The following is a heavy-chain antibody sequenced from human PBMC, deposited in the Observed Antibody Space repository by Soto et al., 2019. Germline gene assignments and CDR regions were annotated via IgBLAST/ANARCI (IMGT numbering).Heavy chain of an antibody. V-gene: IGHV3-21*01. J-gene: IGHJ4*02. CDR1: GFTFSSYS. Sequence: EVQLVESGGGLVKPGGSLRLSCAASGFTFSSYSMNWVGQAPGKGLEWVSSISSSSSYIYYADSVKGRFTISRDNAKNSLYLQMNSLRAEDTAVYYCARDLIGLWFGESRGYYFDYRGQGTLVTASS. D-gene: IGHD3-10*01. CDR3: ARDLIGLWFGESRGYYFDY. CDR2: ISSSSSYI.